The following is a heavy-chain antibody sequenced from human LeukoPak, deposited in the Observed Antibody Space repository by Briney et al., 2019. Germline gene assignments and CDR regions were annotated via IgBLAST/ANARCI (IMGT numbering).Heavy chain of an antibody. Sequence: PGGSLRLSCAASGFTFSSYWMSWVRQAPGKGLEWVANIKQDGSEKYYVDSVKGRFTISRDNAKNSLYLQMNSLRAEDTAVYYCASTITYYYGSGGHFDYWGQGTLVTVSS. D-gene: IGHD3-10*01. CDR3: ASTITYYYGSGGHFDY. CDR2: IKQDGSEK. V-gene: IGHV3-7*01. J-gene: IGHJ4*02. CDR1: GFTFSSYW.